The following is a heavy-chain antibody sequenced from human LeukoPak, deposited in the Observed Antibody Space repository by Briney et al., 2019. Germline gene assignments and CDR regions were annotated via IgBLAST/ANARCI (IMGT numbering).Heavy chain of an antibody. J-gene: IGHJ4*02. D-gene: IGHD2-21*01. Sequence: GGSLRLSCAASGFTFSSYAMTWIRQAPGERLEWVSIVYSGGDTYYADSVKGRFTMSRDNSKNMLYLQMNSLRAEDTAVYYCARVEIPWSFDYWGQGTLVTVSS. CDR2: VYSGGDT. CDR1: GFTFSSYA. V-gene: IGHV3-53*01. CDR3: ARVEIPWSFDY.